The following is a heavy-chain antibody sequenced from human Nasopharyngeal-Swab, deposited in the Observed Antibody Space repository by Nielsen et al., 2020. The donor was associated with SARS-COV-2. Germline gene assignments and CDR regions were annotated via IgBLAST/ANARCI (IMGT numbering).Heavy chain of an antibody. V-gene: IGHV3-21*01. CDR3: ARDGLDYDFWSAYFMDV. Sequence: GGSLRLSCAASGFTFSNYNMNWVRQAPGKGLEWVSSISGSTTYIYYADPVRGRFTISRDNAKNSLHLQMNSLRAEDTAVYYCARDGLDYDFWSAYFMDVWGQGTTVTVSS. CDR1: GFTFSNYN. D-gene: IGHD3-3*01. J-gene: IGHJ6*02. CDR2: ISGSTTYI.